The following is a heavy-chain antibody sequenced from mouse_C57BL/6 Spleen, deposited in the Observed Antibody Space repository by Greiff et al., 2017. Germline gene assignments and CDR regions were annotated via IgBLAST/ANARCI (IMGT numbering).Heavy chain of an antibody. CDR1: GYTFTDYE. V-gene: IGHV1-15*01. J-gene: IGHJ2*01. CDR2: IDPETGGT. CDR3: TRCTGDY. Sequence: QVQLQQPGAELVKPGASVKLSCKASGYTFTDYEMHWVKQTPVHGLEWIGTIDPETGGTAYNQKVKGKARLTADKSSSTAYMELRSLASEDSAVYCCTRCTGDYWGQGTTLTVSS. D-gene: IGHD4-1*01.